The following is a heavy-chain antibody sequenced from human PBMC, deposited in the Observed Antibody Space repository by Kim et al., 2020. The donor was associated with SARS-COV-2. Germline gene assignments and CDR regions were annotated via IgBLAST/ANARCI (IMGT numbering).Heavy chain of an antibody. CDR1: GFSFSSYD. Sequence: GGSLRLSCAASGFSFSSYDMLWVRQAPGKGLEWVAVTSYDGNNKYYGDSVKGRITISRDNSKNTFYLQMNSLRAEDTAVYYCARPRTPYCSGGSCYNAFDIWGQGTVVTVSS. V-gene: IGHV3-33*05. D-gene: IGHD2-15*01. CDR2: TSYDGNNK. CDR3: ARPRTPYCSGGSCYNAFDI. J-gene: IGHJ3*02.